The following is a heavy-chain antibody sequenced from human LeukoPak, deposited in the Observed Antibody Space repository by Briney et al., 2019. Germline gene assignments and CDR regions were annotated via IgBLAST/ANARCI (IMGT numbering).Heavy chain of an antibody. CDR1: GFTFSSYG. CDR3: AKDIENYYGPSVDY. J-gene: IGHJ4*02. CDR2: ISYDGSNK. D-gene: IGHD3-10*01. V-gene: IGHV3-30*18. Sequence: QPGRSLRLSCAASGFTFSSYGMHWVRQAPGKGLEWVAVISYDGSNKYYADSVKGRFTISRDNSKNTLYLQMNSLRAEDTAVYYCAKDIENYYGPSVDYWDQGTLVTVSS.